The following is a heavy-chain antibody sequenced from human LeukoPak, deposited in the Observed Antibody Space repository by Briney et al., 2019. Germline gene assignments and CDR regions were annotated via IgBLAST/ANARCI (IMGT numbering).Heavy chain of an antibody. J-gene: IGHJ4*02. CDR3: ARRENDY. Sequence: ASVKVFCKASGYAFICYYIRWVRQAPGQGLEWMGRIDPNSGGTNYAQKFQGRVTMTRDTSISTAYLELSRLRSDDTAVYYCARRENDYWGQGTLVTVSS. V-gene: IGHV1-2*06. CDR1: GYAFICYY. D-gene: IGHD5-24*01. CDR2: IDPNSGGT.